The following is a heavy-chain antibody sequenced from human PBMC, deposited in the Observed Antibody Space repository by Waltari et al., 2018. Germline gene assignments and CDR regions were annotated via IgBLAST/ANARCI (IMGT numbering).Heavy chain of an antibody. CDR1: GGTFSSYA. CDR2: IIPIFATV. Sequence: QVQLVQSGAEVKKPGSSVKVSCKASGGTFSSYAISWVRQAPGQGLEWMEGIIPIFATVNSGQKFQGRVTITADESTSTAYMELSSRRSEDTAVYYGARDGGDIVVVPAARGWFDPWGQGTLVTVSS. D-gene: IGHD2-2*01. J-gene: IGHJ5*02. CDR3: ARDGGDIVVVPAARGWFDP. V-gene: IGHV1-69*01.